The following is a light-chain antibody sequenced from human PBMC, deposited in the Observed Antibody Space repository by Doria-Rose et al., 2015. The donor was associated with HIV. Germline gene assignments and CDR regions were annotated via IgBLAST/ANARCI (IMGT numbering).Light chain of an antibody. CDR2: DGS. CDR1: QSFSSTY. V-gene: IGKV3-20*01. J-gene: IGKJ1*01. CDR3: HQYGTSWT. Sequence: EIVLTQSPGTLSLSPGERATLSCRASQSFSSTYLAWYQQKPGQAPSLLIYDGSTRATGIPDRFSASGSGTDFTLTINRLEPEDLALYYCHQYGTSWTFGQGTRWKS.